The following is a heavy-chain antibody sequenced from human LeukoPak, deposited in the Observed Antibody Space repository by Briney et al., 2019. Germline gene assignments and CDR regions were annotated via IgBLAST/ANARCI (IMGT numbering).Heavy chain of an antibody. Sequence: GGSLRLSCAASGFTFSSYGMSWVRQAPGKGLEWVSVISGGGGSTFYADSVKGRFTISRDNSKNTLYLQMNSLRAEDTAVYYCAKRDSSGYYYFDSWGRGTLVTVSS. J-gene: IGHJ4*02. CDR1: GFTFSSYG. D-gene: IGHD3-22*01. V-gene: IGHV3-23*01. CDR3: AKRDSSGYYYFDS. CDR2: ISGGGGST.